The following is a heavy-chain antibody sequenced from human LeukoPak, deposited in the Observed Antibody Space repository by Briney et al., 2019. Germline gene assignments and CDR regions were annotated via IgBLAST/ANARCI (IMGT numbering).Heavy chain of an antibody. V-gene: IGHV4-39*01. D-gene: IGHD6-6*01. CDR3: ASRTTYSSSSGVDY. J-gene: IGHJ4*02. CDR2: IYYTEST. CDR1: GGSISSSDYY. Sequence: PSETLSLTCTVSGGSISSSDYYWDWIRQPPGKGLEWIGNIYYTESTYYNPSLESRVTVSLDSPKNQFSLRLSSVTAADTAVYYCASRTTYSSSSGVDYWGQGTLVTVSS.